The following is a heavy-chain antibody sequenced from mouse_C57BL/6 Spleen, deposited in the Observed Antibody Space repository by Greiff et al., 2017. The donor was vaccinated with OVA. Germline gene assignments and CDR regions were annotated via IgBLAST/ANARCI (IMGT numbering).Heavy chain of an antibody. CDR3: ARKGSWYFDV. V-gene: IGHV1-52*01. Sequence: QVQLQQPGAELVRPGSSVKLSCKASGYTFTSYWMHWVKQRPIQGLEWIGNIDPSDSETHSNQKFKDKATLTVDKSSRTAYMQLSSLTSEDSAVYYCARKGSWYFDVWGTGTTVTVSS. J-gene: IGHJ1*03. CDR2: IDPSDSET. CDR1: GYTFTSYW.